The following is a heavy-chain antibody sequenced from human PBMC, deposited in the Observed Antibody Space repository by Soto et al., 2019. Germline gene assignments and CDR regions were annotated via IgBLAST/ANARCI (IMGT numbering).Heavy chain of an antibody. J-gene: IGHJ4*02. CDR2: ISAYNGKT. D-gene: IGHD3-3*01. CDR1: GYTFTSYG. V-gene: IGHV1-18*01. CDR3: GRRDDFWNGYIDY. Sequence: QVQLVQSGAEVKKPGASVKVSCKASGYTFTSYGISWVRQAPGQGLEWMGWISAYNGKTNYAQKLQGRVTRTTATSTSTAYMALRSLSSDDTAVYYCGRRDDFWNGYIDYWGQGTLVTVSS.